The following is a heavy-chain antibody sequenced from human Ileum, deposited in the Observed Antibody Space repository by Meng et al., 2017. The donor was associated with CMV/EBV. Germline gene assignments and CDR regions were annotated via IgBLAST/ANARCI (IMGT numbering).Heavy chain of an antibody. D-gene: IGHD6-6*01. CDR2: IVTAGDT. V-gene: IGHV3-13*01. Sequence: AASGFTFSTYDMHWVRQATGEGLEWVSGIVTAGDTYCPGSMKGRFTISRDNAKNSLYLQMNSLRAEDTAVYYCARELPSSSSFDYWGQGTLVTVSS. J-gene: IGHJ4*02. CDR3: ARELPSSSSFDY. CDR1: GFTFSTYD.